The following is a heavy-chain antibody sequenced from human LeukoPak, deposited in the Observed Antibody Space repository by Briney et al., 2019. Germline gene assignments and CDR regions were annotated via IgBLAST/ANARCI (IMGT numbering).Heavy chain of an antibody. J-gene: IGHJ4*02. Sequence: GGSLRLSCAASGFTFDDYAMHWVRQAPGKGLEWVSGISWNSGSIGYADSVKGRFTISRDNAKNSLYLQMNSLRAEDTALYYCAKDRFIAVAGGNFAYWGQGTLVTVSS. D-gene: IGHD6-19*01. CDR3: AKDRFIAVAGGNFAY. V-gene: IGHV3-9*01. CDR2: ISWNSGSI. CDR1: GFTFDDYA.